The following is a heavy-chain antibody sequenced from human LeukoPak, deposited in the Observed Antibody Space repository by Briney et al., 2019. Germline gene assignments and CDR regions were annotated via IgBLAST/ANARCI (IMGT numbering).Heavy chain of an antibody. D-gene: IGHD6-13*01. CDR2: ISAGGSST. CDR3: ARDRGSSLDY. J-gene: IGHJ4*02. Sequence: PGGSLRLSCAASGFTFSSYAMSWVRQAPGKGLEWVSAISAGGSSTYSADSVKGRFTISRDNSKNTLYLQMNSLRAEDTAVYYCARDRGSSLDYWGQGTLVTVSS. V-gene: IGHV3-23*01. CDR1: GFTFSSYA.